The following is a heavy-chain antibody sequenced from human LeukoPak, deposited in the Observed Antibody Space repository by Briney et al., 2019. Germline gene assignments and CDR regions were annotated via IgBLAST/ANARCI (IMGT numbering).Heavy chain of an antibody. Sequence: PGGSLRLSCAASAFTVSSNYMSWVRQAPGKGLEWVSVIYSGGSTYYADSVKGRFTISRDNSKNTLYLQMNNLRAEDTAVYYCARALRGYSYVLDYWGQGTLVTVSS. CDR2: IYSGGST. CDR3: ARALRGYSYVLDY. D-gene: IGHD5-18*01. V-gene: IGHV3-53*01. CDR1: AFTVSSNY. J-gene: IGHJ4*02.